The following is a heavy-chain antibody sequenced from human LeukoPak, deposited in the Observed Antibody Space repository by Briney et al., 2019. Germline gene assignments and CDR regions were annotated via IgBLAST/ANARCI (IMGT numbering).Heavy chain of an antibody. J-gene: IGHJ5*02. Sequence: GASLRLSCAASGFTFRNYVMSWVRQAPGKGLEWVSGISGSGGGSYYADSVKGRFTISRDNSKNALYLHMNSLSADDTALYYCAKIEAAAGTRWFDPWGQGTLVIVSS. CDR2: ISGSGGGS. V-gene: IGHV3-23*01. CDR3: AKIEAAAGTRWFDP. CDR1: GFTFRNYV. D-gene: IGHD6-13*01.